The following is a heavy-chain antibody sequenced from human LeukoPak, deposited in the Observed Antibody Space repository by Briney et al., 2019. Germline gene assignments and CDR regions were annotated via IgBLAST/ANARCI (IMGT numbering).Heavy chain of an antibody. CDR1: GFTFSSYA. J-gene: IGHJ4*02. CDR3: ARDGDLWYSSSWYSPHY. V-gene: IGHV3-30*04. D-gene: IGHD6-13*01. CDR2: ISYDGSNK. Sequence: PGGSLRLSCAASGFTFSSYAMHWVRQAPGKGLEWVAVISYDGSNKYYADSVKGRFTISRDNSKNTLYLQMNSLRAEDTAVYYCARDGDLWYSSSWYSPHYWGQGTLVTVSS.